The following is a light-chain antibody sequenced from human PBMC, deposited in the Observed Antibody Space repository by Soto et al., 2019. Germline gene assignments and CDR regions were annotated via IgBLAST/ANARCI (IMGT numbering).Light chain of an antibody. Sequence: ALQLTKCRSSLSASVGAGLTGTCRASQGSRTDVCWYHQPPXQAPKLLXYALSSLQSGVPSRFSGSGSGTDFILTISSLQPEDFATYYCLQDYSFPLTFGGGTKGDIK. CDR3: LQDYSFPLT. J-gene: IGKJ4*01. CDR1: QGSRTD. CDR2: ALS. V-gene: IGKV1-6*01.